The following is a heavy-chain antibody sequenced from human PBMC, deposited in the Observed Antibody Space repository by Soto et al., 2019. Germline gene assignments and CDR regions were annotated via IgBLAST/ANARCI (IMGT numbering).Heavy chain of an antibody. CDR1: GFIFNSYG. CDR2: ISYDGSNI. J-gene: IGHJ4*02. Sequence: QVQLVESGGGVVQPGRSLRLSCAASGFIFNSYGMHWIRQAPGKGLEWVAVISYDGSNIFYADSVQGRFTISRDNSNNTLYWQMNSLRGDDTAVYYCARGVRGVATIAIGFYLDYWGQGTLVTTSS. D-gene: IGHD5-12*01. V-gene: IGHV3-30*03. CDR3: ARGVRGVATIAIGFYLDY.